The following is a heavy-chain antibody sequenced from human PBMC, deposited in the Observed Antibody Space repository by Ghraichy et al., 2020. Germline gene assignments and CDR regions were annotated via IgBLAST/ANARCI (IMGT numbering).Heavy chain of an antibody. CDR3: VNDPNWPLGH. D-gene: IGHD1-1*01. J-gene: IGHJ4*02. V-gene: IGHV3-23*01. CDR2: IGGGGGDI. Sequence: GGSLRLSCEASGFTFSAHAITWVRQAPGRGLEWVSQIGGGGGDIDYADSVKGRFTISRDNSKNTVYLQMNSLRADDTALYYCVNDPNWPLGHWGQGTLVTVSS. CDR1: GFTFSAHA.